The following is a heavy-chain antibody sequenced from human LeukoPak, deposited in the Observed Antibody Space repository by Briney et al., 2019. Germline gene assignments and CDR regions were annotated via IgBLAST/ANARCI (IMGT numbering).Heavy chain of an antibody. CDR1: GGTFSSYA. CDR2: IIPIFGTA. V-gene: IGHV1-69*13. Sequence: ASVKVSCKASGGTFSSYAISWVRQAPGQGLEWMGGIIPIFGTANYAQKFQGRVAITADESTSTAYMELSSLRSEDTAVYYCARDLYPMVRGVTTIWGQGTMVTVSS. CDR3: ARDLYPMVRGVTTI. J-gene: IGHJ3*02. D-gene: IGHD3-10*01.